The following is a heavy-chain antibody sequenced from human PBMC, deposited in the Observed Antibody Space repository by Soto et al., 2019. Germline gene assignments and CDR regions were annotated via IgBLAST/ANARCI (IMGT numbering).Heavy chain of an antibody. CDR3: ARGAKAGRAYYYGSGSRPGWQYYYYGMDV. D-gene: IGHD3-10*01. J-gene: IGHJ6*02. CDR1: GGSFSGYY. Sequence: SETLSLTCAVYGGSFSGYYWSWIRQPPGKGLEWIGEINHSGSTNYNPSLKSRVTTSVDTSKNQFSLKLSSVTAADTAVYYCARGAKAGRAYYYGSGSRPGWQYYYYGMDVWGQGTTVTVSS. V-gene: IGHV4-34*01. CDR2: INHSGST.